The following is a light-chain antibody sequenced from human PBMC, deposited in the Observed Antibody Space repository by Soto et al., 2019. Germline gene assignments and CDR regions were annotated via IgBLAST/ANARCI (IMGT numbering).Light chain of an antibody. Sequence: DIQMTQSPSTLSASVGDRVTITCRASQSISGWLAWYQQKPGKAPKLLIYNASSLKSGVPSRFSGSGFGTEFTLTISSLQPDDSAPYSCQNYNQYSRTFGQGTKVEI. CDR3: QNYNQYSRT. CDR1: QSISGW. CDR2: NAS. J-gene: IGKJ1*01. V-gene: IGKV1-5*01.